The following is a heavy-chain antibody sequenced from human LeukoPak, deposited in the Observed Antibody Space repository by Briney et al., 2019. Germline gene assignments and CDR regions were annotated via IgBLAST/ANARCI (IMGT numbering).Heavy chain of an antibody. J-gene: IGHJ6*02. Sequence: SETLSLTCAVYGGSFSGYYWSWIRQPPGKGLEWIGEINHSGSTNYNPSLKSRVTISVDTSKNQFSLKLSSVTAADTAVYYCARNSGGSSYYYYGMDVWGQGTTVTVSS. V-gene: IGHV4-34*01. CDR1: GGSFSGYY. D-gene: IGHD2-15*01. CDR3: ARNSGGSSYYYYGMDV. CDR2: INHSGST.